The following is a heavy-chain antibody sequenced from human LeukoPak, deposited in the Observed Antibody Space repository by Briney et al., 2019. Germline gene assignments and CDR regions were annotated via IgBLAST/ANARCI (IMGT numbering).Heavy chain of an antibody. D-gene: IGHD1-26*01. J-gene: IGHJ5*02. CDR2: INPSGSST. CDR3: ARDNSVGDVAWWFDP. V-gene: IGHV1-46*01. Sequence: ASVKVSCKASGGTFSSYAISWVRQAPGQGLEWLGLINPSGSSTLYAQKFQGRVTMIRDMSTTTDYMELSSLRSEDTAVYYCARDNSVGDVAWWFDPWGQGTLVTVSS. CDR1: GGTFSSYA.